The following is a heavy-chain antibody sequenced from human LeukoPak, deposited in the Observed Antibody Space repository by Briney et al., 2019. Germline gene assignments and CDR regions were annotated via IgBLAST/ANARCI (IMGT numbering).Heavy chain of an antibody. CDR2: ISYDGSNK. V-gene: IGHV3-30-3*01. Sequence: PGGSLRLSCAASGFTFSSYAMHWVRQAPGKGLEWVAVISYDGSNKYYADSVKGRFTISRDNSKNTLYLQMNALRAEDTALYYCARDMGCTSTTCRNKWFDPWGQGTLVTVSS. CDR3: ARDMGCTSTTCRNKWFDP. D-gene: IGHD2-2*01. J-gene: IGHJ5*02. CDR1: GFTFSSYA.